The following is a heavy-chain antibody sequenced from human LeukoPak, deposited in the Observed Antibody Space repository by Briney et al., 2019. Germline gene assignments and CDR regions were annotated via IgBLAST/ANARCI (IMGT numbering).Heavy chain of an antibody. D-gene: IGHD2-2*01. CDR2: IYTSGST. Sequence: PSETLSLTCTVSGGSISSYYWSWIRQLAGKGLEWIGRIYTSGSTNYNPSLKSRVTMSVDTSKNQFSLKLSSVTAADTAVYYCARDLGSTSGNWFDPWGQGTLVTVSS. CDR3: ARDLGSTSGNWFDP. J-gene: IGHJ5*02. V-gene: IGHV4-4*07. CDR1: GGSISSYY.